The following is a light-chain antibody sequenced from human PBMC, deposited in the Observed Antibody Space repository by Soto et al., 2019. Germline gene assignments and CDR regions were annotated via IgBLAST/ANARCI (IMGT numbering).Light chain of an antibody. CDR3: QQYNSYSRT. CDR1: QSISTW. J-gene: IGKJ1*01. CDR2: KAS. Sequence: DIQMTQSPSTLSASVGDRVTITCRANQSISTWLAWYQQEPGKAPKLLIYKASHLDSGVPSRFSGSGSGTEFTLTISSLQPDDFATYYCQQYNSYSRTFGQGTKAEIK. V-gene: IGKV1-5*03.